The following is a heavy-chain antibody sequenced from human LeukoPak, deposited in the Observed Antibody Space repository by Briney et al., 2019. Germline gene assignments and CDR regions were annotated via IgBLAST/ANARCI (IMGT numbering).Heavy chain of an antibody. CDR3: ARDPQGDSSGYEAFDI. Sequence: GGSLRLSCAASGFTVSSNYMTWVRQAPGQGLGWVSGIYSGGSTYYADSVKGRFTLSRDNSKNTLFLQMNSLRAEDAAVYYWARDPQGDSSGYEAFDIWGQGTMVTVSS. CDR1: GFTVSSNY. D-gene: IGHD3-22*01. J-gene: IGHJ3*02. V-gene: IGHV3-66*01. CDR2: IYSGGST.